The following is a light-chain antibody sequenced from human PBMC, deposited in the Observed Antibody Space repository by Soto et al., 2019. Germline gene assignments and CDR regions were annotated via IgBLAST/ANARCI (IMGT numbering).Light chain of an antibody. CDR1: SSDVGYYDY. V-gene: IGLV2-8*01. CDR3: AAWDDSLNGVV. Sequence: QSALTQPPSASGSPGQSVTISCTGSSSDVGYYDYVSWYQQHPGKAPKLIIYEVSKRPSGVPDRFSGSRSGNTASLTVSGLQAEDEADYYCAAWDDSLNGVVFGGGTKLTVL. CDR2: EVS. J-gene: IGLJ2*01.